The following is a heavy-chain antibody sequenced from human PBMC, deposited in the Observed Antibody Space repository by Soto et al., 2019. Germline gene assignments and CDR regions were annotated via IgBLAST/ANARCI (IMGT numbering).Heavy chain of an antibody. CDR1: GFTFSSYA. V-gene: IGHV3-23*01. Sequence: PGGSLRLSCAASGFTFSSYAMSWVRQAPGKGLEWVSAISGSGGSTYYADSVKGRFTISRDNSKNTLYLQMNSLRAEDTALYYCAKDRYSDNWFDPWGQGTLVTVSS. CDR2: ISGSGGST. J-gene: IGHJ5*02. CDR3: AKDRYSDNWFDP. D-gene: IGHD5-12*01.